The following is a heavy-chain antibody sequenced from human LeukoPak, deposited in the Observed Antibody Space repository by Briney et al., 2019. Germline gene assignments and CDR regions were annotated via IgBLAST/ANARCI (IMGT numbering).Heavy chain of an antibody. V-gene: IGHV3-21*01. CDR2: ITSSSSYI. J-gene: IGHJ4*02. Sequence: GGSLRLSCAASGFTFSTYSMNWVRQAPGKGLEWVSSITSSSSYIYYAGSVKGRFTISRDNAKKSLCLQMNSLRAEDTAVYYCAREGGSFEYWGQGTLVTVSS. D-gene: IGHD3-16*01. CDR3: AREGGSFEY. CDR1: GFTFSTYS.